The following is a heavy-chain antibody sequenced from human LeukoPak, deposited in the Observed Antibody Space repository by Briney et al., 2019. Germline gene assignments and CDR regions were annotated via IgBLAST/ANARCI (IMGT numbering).Heavy chain of an antibody. Sequence: GGSLRLSCAASGFTFSSYSMNWVRQAPGKGLEWVSSISSSSSYIYYADSVKGRFTISRDNAKNSLYLQMNSLRAEDTAVYYCAKAQDIVLMVYASNPYYYYGMDVWGQGTTVTVSS. V-gene: IGHV3-21*04. D-gene: IGHD2-8*01. CDR1: GFTFSSYS. CDR2: ISSSSSYI. CDR3: AKAQDIVLMVYASNPYYYYGMDV. J-gene: IGHJ6*02.